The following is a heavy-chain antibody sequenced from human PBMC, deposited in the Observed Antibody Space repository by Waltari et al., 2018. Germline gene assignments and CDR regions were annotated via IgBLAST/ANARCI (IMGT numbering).Heavy chain of an antibody. CDR2: VYFTGT. D-gene: IGHD2-2*01. Sequence: QMQLQESGPELLKPSETLSLTCSVSGGSVSSDNYYWGWIRQPPGKGLDWIGSVYFTGTYYNPSLNGRVTISSDTSKNHLSLKLTSVIAADTAVYYCARGRYWSSYLEGIFDSWGQGTLVTVSS. CDR1: GGSVSSDNYY. V-gene: IGHV4-39*07. J-gene: IGHJ4*02. CDR3: ARGRYWSSYLEGIFDS.